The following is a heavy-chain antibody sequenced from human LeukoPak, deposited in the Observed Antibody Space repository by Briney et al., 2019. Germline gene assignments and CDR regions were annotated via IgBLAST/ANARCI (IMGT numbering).Heavy chain of an antibody. J-gene: IGHJ6*03. Sequence: SETLSLTCSVSGYSISSYYWSWIRQPPGKGLEWIGYIYYSGSTNYNPSLKSRVTISVDTSKNQFSLKLSSVTAADTAVYYCARMVGWGARRYSYFYMDVWGKGTTVTISS. CDR1: GYSISSYY. V-gene: IGHV4-59*01. CDR3: ARMVGWGARRYSYFYMDV. D-gene: IGHD1-26*01. CDR2: IYYSGST.